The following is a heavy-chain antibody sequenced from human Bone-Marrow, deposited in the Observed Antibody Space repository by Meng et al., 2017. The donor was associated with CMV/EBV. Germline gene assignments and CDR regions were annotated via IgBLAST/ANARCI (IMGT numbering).Heavy chain of an antibody. CDR3: ARASVEGMATAFDY. CDR1: GGSISSSSYY. Sequence: SETLSLTCTVSGGSISSSSYYWGWIRQPPGKGLEWIGSIYYSGSTYYNPSRKSRVTISVDKSKNQFSLKLSSVTAADTAVYYCARASVEGMATAFDYWGQGTLVTVSS. D-gene: IGHD5-12*01. J-gene: IGHJ4*02. V-gene: IGHV4-39*07. CDR2: IYYSGST.